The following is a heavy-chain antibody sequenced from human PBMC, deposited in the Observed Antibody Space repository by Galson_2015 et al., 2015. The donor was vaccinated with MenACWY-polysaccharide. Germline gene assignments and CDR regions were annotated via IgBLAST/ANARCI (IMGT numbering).Heavy chain of an antibody. J-gene: IGHJ4*02. D-gene: IGHD1-7*01. CDR2: INQYGSEK. CDR3: TRGSQHSANYGGD. V-gene: IGHV3-7*01. CDR1: GFTFNDFW. Sequence: SLRLSCAASGFTFNDFWLSWVRQAPGKGLEWVANINQYGSEKYYVDSVKGRFTISRDNAKNMLHLQMNGLRGEDTAVYYCTRGSQHSANYGGDWGQGTLVTVSS.